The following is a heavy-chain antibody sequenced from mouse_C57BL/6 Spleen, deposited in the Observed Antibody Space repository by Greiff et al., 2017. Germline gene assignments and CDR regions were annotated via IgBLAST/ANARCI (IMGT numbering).Heavy chain of an antibody. CDR2: IRLKSDNYAT. V-gene: IGHV6-3*01. J-gene: IGHJ3*01. CDR1: GFTFSNYW. CDR3: TAGWLLGFAY. D-gene: IGHD2-3*01. Sequence: EVKLMESGGGLVQPGGSMKLSCVASGFTFSNYWMNWVRQSPEKGLEWVAQIRLKSDNYATHYAESVKGRFTISRDDSKSSVYLQMNNLRAEDTGIYYCTAGWLLGFAYWGQGTLVTVSA.